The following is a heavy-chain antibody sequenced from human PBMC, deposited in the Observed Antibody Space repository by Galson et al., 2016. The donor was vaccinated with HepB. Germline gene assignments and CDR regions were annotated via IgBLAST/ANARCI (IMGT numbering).Heavy chain of an antibody. V-gene: IGHV3-21*01. D-gene: IGHD5-12*01. J-gene: IGHJ3*02. CDR2: ISSSSTYI. CDR1: GFTFSRYT. Sequence: SLRLSCAASGFTFSRYTLNWVRRAPGKGLEWVSSISSSSTYIYYADSMKGRFTISRDNAKKSLHLQMSSLRVEDTAVYYCARESSGYDYDFDIWGQGTMVTVSS. CDR3: ARESSGYDYDFDI.